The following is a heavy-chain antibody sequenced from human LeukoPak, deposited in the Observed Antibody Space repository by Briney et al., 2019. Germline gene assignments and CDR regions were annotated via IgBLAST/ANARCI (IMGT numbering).Heavy chain of an antibody. D-gene: IGHD3-10*01. CDR2: IKEDGTEK. V-gene: IGHV3-7*01. CDR3: ARDTHLSYAAGFDC. Sequence: GGSLRLSCAASGFTFSFYWMSWVRQAPGKGLEWVANIKEDGTEKNYVDSVKGRFTISRDNTKNSLYPQMTSLRAEDTALYYCARDTHLSYAAGFDCWGQGTLVTVSS. J-gene: IGHJ4*02. CDR1: GFTFSFYW.